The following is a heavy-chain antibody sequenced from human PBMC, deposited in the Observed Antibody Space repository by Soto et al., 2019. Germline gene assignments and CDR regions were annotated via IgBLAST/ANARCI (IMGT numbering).Heavy chain of an antibody. CDR2: IYPTNSET. CDR3: ARPGGSGTYYKFYY. Sequence: EALKISCKGSGYAFINFWSGGVRQMPGKGLEWIGIIYPTNSETRYSPSFQGQVTMSVDKSTATAYLQWGSLQASDTGNYYCARPGGSGTYYKFYYWGKGTPVNV. CDR1: GYAFINFW. D-gene: IGHD3-10*01. J-gene: IGHJ4*02. V-gene: IGHV5-51*01.